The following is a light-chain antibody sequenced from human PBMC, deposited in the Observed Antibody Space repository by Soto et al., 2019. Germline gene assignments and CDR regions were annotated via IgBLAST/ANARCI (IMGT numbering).Light chain of an antibody. J-gene: IGLJ2*01. Sequence: QSALTQPASVSGSPGQSITISCTGTSSDVGGYNYVSWYQQHPGKAPKLMIYDVSSRPSGVSNRFSGSKSDNTASLTISGLQAEDEADYHCSSYTSSRAHVVFGGGTKLTVL. V-gene: IGLV2-14*01. CDR2: DVS. CDR1: SSDVGGYNY. CDR3: SSYTSSRAHVV.